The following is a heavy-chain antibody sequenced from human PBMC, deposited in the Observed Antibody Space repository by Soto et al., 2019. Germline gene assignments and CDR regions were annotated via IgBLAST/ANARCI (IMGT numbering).Heavy chain of an antibody. CDR1: VYIFTGHY. CDR2: INPNNGET. J-gene: IGHJ6*02. Sequence: PSVKVSCKASVYIFTGHYIHWVRQAPGQGLEWMGWINPNNGETKYAQKFQGRVSMTRDISFDTAYLELSRLRADDTALYYCARAHKLRYYDTIGLGMDVWGQGTTVTVSS. V-gene: IGHV1-2*02. CDR3: ARAHKLRYYDTIGLGMDV. D-gene: IGHD3-22*01.